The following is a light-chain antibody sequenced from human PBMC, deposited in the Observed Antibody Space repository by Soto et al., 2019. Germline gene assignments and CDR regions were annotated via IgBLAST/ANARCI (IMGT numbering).Light chain of an antibody. Sequence: EIVMTQSPATLSVSPGERATLSCRASQSVSSNLAWYQQKPGQAPRLLIYGASTRATGIPARFSGSGYGTEFTLTISSLQSEDFAVYYCQQYNNLPFTFGPGTKVDIK. CDR3: QQYNNLPFT. CDR1: QSVSSN. J-gene: IGKJ3*01. V-gene: IGKV3-15*01. CDR2: GAS.